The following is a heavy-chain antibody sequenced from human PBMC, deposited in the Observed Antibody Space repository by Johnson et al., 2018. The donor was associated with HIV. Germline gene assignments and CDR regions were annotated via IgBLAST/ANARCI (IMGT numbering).Heavy chain of an antibody. CDR2: IKQDGSEK. D-gene: IGHD1-26*01. Sequence: VQLVESGGGLVQPGGSLRLSCAASGFTFSSYAMRWVRQAPGKGLEWVANIKQDGSEKYYAASVKGRFTISRDKTKNSLYLQMNSLRAEETAVYYCARDEWGLDAFDIWGQGTMVTVSS. J-gene: IGHJ3*02. CDR1: GFTFSSYA. V-gene: IGHV3-7*01. CDR3: ARDEWGLDAFDI.